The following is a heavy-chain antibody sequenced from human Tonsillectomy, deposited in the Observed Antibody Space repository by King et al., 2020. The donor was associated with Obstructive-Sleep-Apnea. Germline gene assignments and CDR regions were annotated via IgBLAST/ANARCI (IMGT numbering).Heavy chain of an antibody. CDR1: GYSISSGYY. D-gene: IGHD2-2*01. CDR3: ARGWGDGSSTSCYDLGADY. J-gene: IGHJ4*02. V-gene: IGHV4-38-2*02. CDR2: IYHSGST. Sequence: VQLQESGPGLVKPSETLSLTCTVSGYSISSGYYWGWIRQPPGKGLEWIGSIYHSGSTYYNPSLKSRVTISVDTSKNQFSRKLSSVTAADTAVYYCARGWGDGSSTSCYDLGADYWGQGTLVTVSS.